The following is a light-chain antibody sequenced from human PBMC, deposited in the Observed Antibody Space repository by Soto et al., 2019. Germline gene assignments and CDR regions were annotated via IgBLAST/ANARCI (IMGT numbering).Light chain of an antibody. CDR2: DAS. Sequence: EIVLTQSPATLSLSPGERATLSCRASQSVSSYLAWYQHRPGQAPRLLFYDASNRATGIPARFSGSGSGTDFTLTISSLEPEDFAIYYCQQRTDWPPAVTFGQGTRLEIK. CDR1: QSVSSY. CDR3: QQRTDWPPAVT. V-gene: IGKV3-11*01. J-gene: IGKJ5*01.